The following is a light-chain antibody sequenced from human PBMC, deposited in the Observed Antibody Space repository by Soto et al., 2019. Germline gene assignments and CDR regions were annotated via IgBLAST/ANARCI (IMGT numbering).Light chain of an antibody. CDR1: SSDVGDYNF. Sequence: QSALTQPASVSGTPGQSITISCTGTSSDVGDYNFVSWYQQPPGKVPKLLIFDARRPPSGASDRFCGSKSCNTASPTISGLQAEDAGEYYCSSYTSSSTPVFGSGTQLTVL. J-gene: IGLJ1*01. V-gene: IGLV2-14*03. CDR2: DAR. CDR3: SSYTSSSTPV.